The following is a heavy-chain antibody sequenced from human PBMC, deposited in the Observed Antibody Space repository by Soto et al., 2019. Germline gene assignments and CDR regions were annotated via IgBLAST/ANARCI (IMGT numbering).Heavy chain of an antibody. D-gene: IGHD2-15*01. CDR3: AREAVAAAFDY. CDR1: GYTFTSYY. Sequence: QVQLAQSGAEVKKPGASVKVSCKASGYTFTSYYMHWVRQAPGQGLEWMGIINPSGVSTSYAQKFQGRVTMTRDTSTSTVYMELSSLRSEDTAIYYCAREAVAAAFDYWGQGTLVTVSS. V-gene: IGHV1-46*03. J-gene: IGHJ4*02. CDR2: INPSGVST.